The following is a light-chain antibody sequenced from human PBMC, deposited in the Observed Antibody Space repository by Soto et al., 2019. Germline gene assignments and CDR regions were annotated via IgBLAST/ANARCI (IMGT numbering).Light chain of an antibody. CDR3: HQRYNSPLT. CDR1: QSMSTY. J-gene: IGKJ4*01. Sequence: DIQMTQSPSSLSASVGDRVTITCRASQSMSTYLNWFQQKPGKAPKVLIYGASSLKSGVPSRFSGSGSGTDFTLTISSLQPEDVATYYCHQRYNSPLTFGGGTMVEIK. V-gene: IGKV1-39*01. CDR2: GAS.